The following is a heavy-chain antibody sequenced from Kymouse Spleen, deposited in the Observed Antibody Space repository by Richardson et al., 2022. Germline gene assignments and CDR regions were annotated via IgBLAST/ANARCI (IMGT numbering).Heavy chain of an antibody. D-gene: IGHD6-6*01. Sequence: EVQLVESGGGLVQPGGSLRLSCAASGFTFSSYAMSWVRQAPGKGLEWVSAISGSGGSTYYADSVKGRFTISRDNSKNTLYLQMNSLRAEDTAVYYCAKATEQLVYYYYGMDVWGQGTTVTVSS. J-gene: IGHJ6*02. CDR2: ISGSGGST. CDR3: AKATEQLVYYYYGMDV. CDR1: GFTFSSYA. V-gene: IGHV3-23*04.